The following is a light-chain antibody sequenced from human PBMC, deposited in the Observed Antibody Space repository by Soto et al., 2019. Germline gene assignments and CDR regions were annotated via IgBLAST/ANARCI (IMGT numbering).Light chain of an antibody. CDR1: QSVSSSY. Sequence: EIVVTQSPGTLSLSPGERATLSCRASQSVSSSYLAWYQQKPGQAPTLLIYGASTRPTGIPDRFSGSGSGTDFSLTISRLETEDFAVYYCQQYGSSPLYTFGQGTKPELK. CDR2: GAS. V-gene: IGKV3-20*01. J-gene: IGKJ2*01. CDR3: QQYGSSPLYT.